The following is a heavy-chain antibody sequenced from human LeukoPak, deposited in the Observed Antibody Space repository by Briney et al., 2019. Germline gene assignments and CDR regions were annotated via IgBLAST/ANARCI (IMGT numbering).Heavy chain of an antibody. Sequence: GGSLRLSCAASGFTFSSYWIYWVRQVPGKGLEYVSRINNDGRGTTYADSVKGRFTISRDSAKNTVYLQMNSLRPEDTAMYYCARGGLDHAFDAWGQGTMVTVSS. CDR2: INNDGRGT. J-gene: IGHJ3*01. CDR1: GFTFSSYW. D-gene: IGHD3/OR15-3a*01. CDR3: ARGGLDHAFDA. V-gene: IGHV3-74*01.